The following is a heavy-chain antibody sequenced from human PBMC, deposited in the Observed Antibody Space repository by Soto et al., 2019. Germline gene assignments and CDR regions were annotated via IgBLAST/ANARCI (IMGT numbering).Heavy chain of an antibody. CDR3: ARLAPDASSGYYFDY. V-gene: IGHV4-39*01. Sequence: QLQLQESGPGLVKPSETLSLTCTVSGGSISSSSYYWGWIRQPPGKGLEWIGSIYYSGSTYYNPSLKSRVTISVDTSKNQFSLKLSSVTAADTAVYYCARLAPDASSGYYFDYWGQGTLVTVSS. J-gene: IGHJ4*02. CDR2: IYYSGST. CDR1: GGSISSSSYY. D-gene: IGHD3-22*01.